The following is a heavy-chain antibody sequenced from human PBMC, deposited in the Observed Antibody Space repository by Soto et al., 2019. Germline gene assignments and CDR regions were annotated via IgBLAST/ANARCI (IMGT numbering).Heavy chain of an antibody. CDR1: GFSLSTSGAG. J-gene: IGHJ4*02. D-gene: IGHD3-16*02. Sequence: QITLKESGPTLVKPTQTLTVTCTFSGFSLSTSGAGVGWIRQSPGKAPEWLALISWKDEKRYNPGLKSRLTITKDPSKNQVVLTMTDLDPVDTATYFCAHRYGGNSYRWYFDSWGQGTLVTVSS. CDR2: ISWKDEK. V-gene: IGHV2-5*01. CDR3: AHRYGGNSYRWYFDS.